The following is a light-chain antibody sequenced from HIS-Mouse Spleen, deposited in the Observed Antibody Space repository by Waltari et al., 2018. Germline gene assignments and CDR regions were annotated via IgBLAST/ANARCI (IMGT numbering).Light chain of an antibody. J-gene: IGKJ1*01. CDR3: QQYNSYAGT. CDR1: QSISSW. Sequence: DIQMTQSPSTLSASVGDRVTLTCRASQSISSWLAWYQQKPGKAPKLLICKASSLESGVPSRLRGSGSGTECTLTSSGLQPDDFATDYCQQYNSYAGTFGQETKVEIK. V-gene: IGKV1-5*03. CDR2: KAS.